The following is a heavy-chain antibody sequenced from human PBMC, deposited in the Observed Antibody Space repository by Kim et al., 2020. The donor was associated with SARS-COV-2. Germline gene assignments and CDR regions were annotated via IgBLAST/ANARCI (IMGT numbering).Heavy chain of an antibody. J-gene: IGHJ6*02. V-gene: IGHV4-34*01. CDR3: ARVKYSYGYPIYYYYYGMDV. CDR1: GGSFSGYY. Sequence: SETLSLTCAVYGGSFSGYYWSWIRQPPGKGLEWIGEINHSGSTNYNPSLKSRVTISVDTSKNQFSLKPSSVTAADTAVYYCARVKYSYGYPIYYYYYGMDVWGQGTTVTVSS. CDR2: INHSGST. D-gene: IGHD5-18*01.